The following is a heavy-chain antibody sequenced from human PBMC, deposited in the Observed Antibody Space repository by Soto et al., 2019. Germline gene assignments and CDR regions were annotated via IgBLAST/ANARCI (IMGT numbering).Heavy chain of an antibody. V-gene: IGHV3-74*01. CDR2: IDSGGST. CDR3: AKGRSYYYYYGVDV. J-gene: IGHJ6*02. CDR1: GFTFSSYW. Sequence: GGSLRLSCAASGFTFSSYWMHWVRQAPGKGLVWVSRIDSGGSTYYADSVKGRFTISRDNSKSTLYLQMNSLRAEDTALYYCAKGRSYYYYYGVDVWGQGTTVTVSS.